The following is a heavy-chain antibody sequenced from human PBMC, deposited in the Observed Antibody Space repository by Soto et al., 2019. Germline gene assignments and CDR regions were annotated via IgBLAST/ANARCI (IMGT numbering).Heavy chain of an antibody. CDR2: ISFDSSEI. CDR1: GFTFSNNA. V-gene: IGHV3-30*01. D-gene: IGHD3-3*01. Sequence: GGSLRLSWVGSGFTFSNNAMHWVRQAPGKGLEWVAFISFDSSEIHYADSVKDRFTISRDNPRNTLFLHVNSPRADDTAVYYCAIARVADSSLDHWGQGTLVTVSS. CDR3: AIARVADSSLDH. J-gene: IGHJ4*02.